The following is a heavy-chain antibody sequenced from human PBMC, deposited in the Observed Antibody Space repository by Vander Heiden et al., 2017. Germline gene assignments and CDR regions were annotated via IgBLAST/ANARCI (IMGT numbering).Heavy chain of an antibody. J-gene: IGHJ4*02. Sequence: QVQLQQWGAGLLKPSETLSLTCAVYGGSFSGYYWSWIRQPPGKGLEWIGEIKQRGCTNYNPSLKSRVTISVDTSKNKFSMKLSSVTAADTAGYYCARGTSYWGQGTLVTVSS. CDR2: IKQRGCT. CDR1: GGSFSGYY. CDR3: ARGTSY. V-gene: IGHV4-34*01.